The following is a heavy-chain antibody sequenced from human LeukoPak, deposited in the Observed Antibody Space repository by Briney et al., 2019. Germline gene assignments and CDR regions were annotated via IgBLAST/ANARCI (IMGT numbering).Heavy chain of an antibody. CDR3: ARDFSGRLVDFDY. CDR1: GYTFTGYY. D-gene: IGHD6-19*01. Sequence: GASVKVSCKASGYTFTGYYMHWVRQAPGQGLEWMGWINPNSGGTNYAQKFQGRVTMTRDTSISTAYMELRSLRSDDTAVYYCARDFSGRLVDFDYWGQGTLVTVSS. CDR2: INPNSGGT. J-gene: IGHJ4*02. V-gene: IGHV1-2*02.